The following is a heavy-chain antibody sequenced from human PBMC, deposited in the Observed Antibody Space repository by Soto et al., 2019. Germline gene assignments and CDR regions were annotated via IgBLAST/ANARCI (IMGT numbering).Heavy chain of an antibody. J-gene: IGHJ5*02. V-gene: IGHV1-69*01. D-gene: IGHD3-22*01. CDR2: IIPIFGTA. CDR1: GGTFSTYT. Sequence: QVQLVQSGAEVKKPGSSVKVSCKSSGGTFSTYTLAWVRQAPGQGLEWVGGIIPIFGTANYPQKFKGRVTSTADESTSTAYTGLTSLRSEDTAVYYCARSQVSSGYWNRGFDPWGQGTLVTVSS. CDR3: ARSQVSSGYWNRGFDP.